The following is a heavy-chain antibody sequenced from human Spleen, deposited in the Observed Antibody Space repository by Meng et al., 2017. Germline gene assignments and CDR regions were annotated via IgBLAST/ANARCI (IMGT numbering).Heavy chain of an antibody. D-gene: IGHD6-19*01. CDR3: ARNRPGIAVVEGMDV. CDR1: GFTVSSNE. Sequence: SLKISCAASGFTVSSNEMSWVRQAPGKGLEWVSSISGDSTYYADSGKGRFTISRDNSKNTLHLQMNRLRAEDTAVYYCARNRPGIAVVEGMDVWGQGTTVTVSS. CDR2: ISGDST. J-gene: IGHJ6*02. V-gene: IGHV3-38-3*01.